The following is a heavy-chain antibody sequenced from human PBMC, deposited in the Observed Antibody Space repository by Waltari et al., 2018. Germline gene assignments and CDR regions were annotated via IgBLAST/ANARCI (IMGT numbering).Heavy chain of an antibody. CDR2: ISSSSSYI. Sequence: EVQLVESGGGLVKPGGSLRLSCAASGCTFSSYSMNWVRQAPGKGLEWVSSISSSSSYISYADSVKGRFTISRDNAKNSLYLQMNSLRAEDTAVYYCARDSVVGATTGLGTAFDYWGQGTLVTVSS. V-gene: IGHV3-21*01. CDR1: GCTFSSYS. CDR3: ARDSVVGATTGLGTAFDY. J-gene: IGHJ4*02. D-gene: IGHD1-26*01.